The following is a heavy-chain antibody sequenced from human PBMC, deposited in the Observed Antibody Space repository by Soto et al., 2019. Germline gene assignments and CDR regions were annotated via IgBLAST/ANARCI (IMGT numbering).Heavy chain of an antibody. Sequence: GASVKVSCKVSGYTLTELSMHWVRQAPGKGLEWMGGFDPEDGETIYAQKFQGRVTMTEDTSTDTAYMELSSLRSEYTAVYYCATDRQSAKILTGYVYWGQGTLVTVSS. V-gene: IGHV1-24*01. J-gene: IGHJ4*02. CDR1: GYTLTELS. D-gene: IGHD3-9*01. CDR2: FDPEDGET. CDR3: ATDRQSAKILTGYVY.